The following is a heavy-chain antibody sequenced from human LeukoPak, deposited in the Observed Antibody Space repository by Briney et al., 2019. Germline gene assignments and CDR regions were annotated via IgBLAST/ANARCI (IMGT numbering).Heavy chain of an antibody. D-gene: IGHD3-9*01. Sequence: GGSLRLSCAASGFTFSNAWMNWVRQTPGKGLEWVGRIKSKTDGGTKDYAVPVKGRFTISRDDSKNTLYLQMNSLKTEDTAVYYCAAGTGYSDFDYWGQGTLVTVSS. CDR1: GFTFSNAW. CDR2: IKSKTDGGTK. CDR3: AAGTGYSDFDY. J-gene: IGHJ4*02. V-gene: IGHV3-15*01.